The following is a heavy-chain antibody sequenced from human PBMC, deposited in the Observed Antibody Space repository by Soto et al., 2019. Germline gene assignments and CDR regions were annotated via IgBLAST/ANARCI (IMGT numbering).Heavy chain of an antibody. CDR2: ISGSGFKK. J-gene: IGHJ5*02. Sequence: GGSLRLSCAASGFTFENFGMSWVRQAPGKGLEWISSISGSGFKKYYADSVKGRFTISRDNSKSTVYLELNNLSAEDTAVYHCAKNQGVELVPLATVDWFDPWGQGSVVTVSS. D-gene: IGHD1-26*01. V-gene: IGHV3-23*01. CDR1: GFTFENFG. CDR3: AKNQGVELVPLATVDWFDP.